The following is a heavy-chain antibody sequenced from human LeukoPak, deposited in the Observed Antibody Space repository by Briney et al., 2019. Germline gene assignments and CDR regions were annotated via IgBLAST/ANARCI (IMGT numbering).Heavy chain of an antibody. V-gene: IGHV1-18*01. D-gene: IGHD3-3*01. Sequence: GASVKVSCKASGYTFTSYGISWVRQAPGQGLEWMGWISVYIGNTNYAQKFQGRVTMTTDTSTSTAYMELRSLRSDDTAVYFCARDLSGDYFYYGMDVWGQGTTVTVSS. CDR1: GYTFTSYG. J-gene: IGHJ6*02. CDR2: ISVYIGNT. CDR3: ARDLSGDYFYYGMDV.